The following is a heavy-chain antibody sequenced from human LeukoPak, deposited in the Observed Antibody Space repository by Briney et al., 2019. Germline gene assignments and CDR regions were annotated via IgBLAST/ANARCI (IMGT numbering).Heavy chain of an antibody. CDR1: GGSFSGYY. CDR2: INHSGST. CDR3: ARVLLGYCSGGSCSSFDY. V-gene: IGHV4-34*01. D-gene: IGHD2-15*01. J-gene: IGHJ4*02. Sequence: SETLSLTCAVCGGSFSGYYWSWIRQPPGKGLEWIGEINHSGSTNYNPSLKSRVTISVDTSKIQFSLKLSSVTAADTAVYYCARVLLGYCSGGSCSSFDYWGQGTLVTVSS.